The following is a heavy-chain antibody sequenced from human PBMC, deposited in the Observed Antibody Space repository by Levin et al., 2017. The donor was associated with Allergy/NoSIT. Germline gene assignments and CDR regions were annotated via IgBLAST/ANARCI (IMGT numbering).Heavy chain of an antibody. CDR2: IYHSGST. V-gene: IGHV4-31*03. D-gene: IGHD2-2*01. CDR3: ARTHASSLEA. J-gene: IGHJ5*02. Sequence: SETLSLTCTVSGVSIGSGGYYWSWVRQHPGKGLEWIGYIYHSGSTYYNPSLQSRVTISVDTSKNQFSLKLSSVTAADTAVYYCARTHASSLEAWGQGTLVTVSS. CDR1: GVSIGSGGYY.